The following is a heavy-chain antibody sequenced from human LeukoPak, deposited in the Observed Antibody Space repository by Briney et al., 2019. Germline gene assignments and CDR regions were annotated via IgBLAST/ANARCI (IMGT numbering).Heavy chain of an antibody. D-gene: IGHD4-17*01. CDR1: GGSISSYY. Sequence: PSETLSLTCSVSGGSISSYYWSWIRQPARKGLEWIGRIYTSGSTNYNPSLKSRVTMSVDTSKNQFSLKLSSVTAADTAVYYCAREISYGDYPGGAYWGQGTLVTVSS. J-gene: IGHJ4*02. CDR2: IYTSGST. V-gene: IGHV4-4*07. CDR3: AREISYGDYPGGAY.